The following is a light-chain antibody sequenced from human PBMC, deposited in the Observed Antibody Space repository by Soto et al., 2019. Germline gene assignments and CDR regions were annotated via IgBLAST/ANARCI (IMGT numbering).Light chain of an antibody. CDR3: QQYSSYSRT. Sequence: DIQMTQSPSTLSVSVGARVTITCRASQSISSWLAWYQQKPGKAPKLLIYKASILENEVPPRFSGSGSGTEFTLTISSLQPDDFATYYCQQYSSYSRTFGQGTKVDIK. CDR2: KAS. J-gene: IGKJ1*01. V-gene: IGKV1-5*03. CDR1: QSISSW.